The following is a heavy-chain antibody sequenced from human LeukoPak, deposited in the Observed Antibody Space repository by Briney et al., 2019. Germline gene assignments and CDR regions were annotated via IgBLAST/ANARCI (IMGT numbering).Heavy chain of an antibody. CDR3: ARDRGDFWSGYYFDESFFFDY. V-gene: IGHV1-3*03. J-gene: IGHJ4*02. CDR2: INAGNGNT. Sequence: ASVKVSCKASGYTFTSYAMHWGRQAPGQRLEWMGWINAGNGNTKYSQEFQGRVTITRDTSASTAYMELSSLRSEDMAVYYCARDRGDFWSGYYFDESFFFDYWGQGTLDTVSS. CDR1: GYTFTSYA. D-gene: IGHD3-3*01.